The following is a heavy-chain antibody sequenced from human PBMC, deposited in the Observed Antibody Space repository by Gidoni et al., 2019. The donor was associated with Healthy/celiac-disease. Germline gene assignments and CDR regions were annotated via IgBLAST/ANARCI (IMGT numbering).Heavy chain of an antibody. D-gene: IGHD4-4*01. CDR2: ISGSGGST. Sequence: CSSYAMSWGRQAPGKGLEWVSAISGSGGSTSYAASVKGRFTISRDNSKNTLYLQITGLSAEATAVYYCAKGDSAFDLWGRGTLVTVSS. J-gene: IGHJ2*01. V-gene: IGHV3-23*01. CDR3: AKGDSAFDL. CDR1: CSSYA.